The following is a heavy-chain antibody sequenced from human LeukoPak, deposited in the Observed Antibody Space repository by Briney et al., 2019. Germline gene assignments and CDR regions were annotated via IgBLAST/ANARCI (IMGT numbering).Heavy chain of an antibody. Sequence: PGGSLRLSCAASGFTVSSNYMSWVRQAPGKGLEWVSVIYSGDSTYYADSVKGRFTISRDNAKNSLYLQMNSLRAEDTAVYYCARDWPYYYDSMGSDSPGTFDIWGQGTMVTVSS. CDR3: ARDWPYYYDSMGSDSPGTFDI. V-gene: IGHV3-53*01. D-gene: IGHD3-22*01. CDR2: IYSGDST. CDR1: GFTVSSNY. J-gene: IGHJ3*02.